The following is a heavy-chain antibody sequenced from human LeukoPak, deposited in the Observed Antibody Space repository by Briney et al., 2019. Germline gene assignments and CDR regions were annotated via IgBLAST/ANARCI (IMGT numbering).Heavy chain of an antibody. J-gene: IGHJ6*03. CDR2: ISSTSMYI. CDR1: GFAFGIYS. V-gene: IGHV3-21*01. D-gene: IGHD6-13*01. Sequence: GGSLRLSCAASGFAFGIYSMTWVRQAPGKGLEWVSSISSTSMYIYYADSMRGRFTISRDNAENSLFLQIDSLGVEDTAVYSCARVAAGAEAHTLHYHYMDVWGKGTTVTVPS. CDR3: ARVAAGAEAHTLHYHYMDV.